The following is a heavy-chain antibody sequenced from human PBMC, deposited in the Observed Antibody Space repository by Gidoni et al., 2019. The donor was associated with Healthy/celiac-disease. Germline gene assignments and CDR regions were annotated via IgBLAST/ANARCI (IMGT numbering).Heavy chain of an antibody. D-gene: IGHD5-18*01. CDR1: GGTFSSYA. J-gene: IGHJ6*03. V-gene: IGHV1-69*01. CDR2: ISPIFGTA. Sequence: QVQLVQSGAEVKKPGSSVKVSCKASGGTFSSYAISWVRQAPGQGLEWMGGISPIFGTANDAQKFQGRVTITADESTSTAYMELSSLKSEDTAVYYCASSVDTAMERQGDYYYYYYMDVWGKGTTVTVSS. CDR3: ASSVDTAMERQGDYYYYYYMDV.